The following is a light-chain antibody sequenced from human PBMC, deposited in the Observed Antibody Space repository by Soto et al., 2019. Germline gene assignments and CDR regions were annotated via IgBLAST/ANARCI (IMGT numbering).Light chain of an antibody. CDR1: QSIDSW. J-gene: IGKJ4*01. Sequence: DIQMTQSLATLSASVGDRVTITCWASQSIDSWLAWYQQKPGKAPNLLIYKASNLENGVPLRFSGSGSGTEFTLTISSLQPDDFATYYCQQYKTYCTFGGGTKVEIK. CDR2: KAS. V-gene: IGKV1-5*03. CDR3: QQYKTYCT.